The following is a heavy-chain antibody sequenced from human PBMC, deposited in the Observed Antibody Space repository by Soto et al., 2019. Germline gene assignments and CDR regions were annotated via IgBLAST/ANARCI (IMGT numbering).Heavy chain of an antibody. CDR1: GFTFSSYA. V-gene: IGHV3-30-3*01. D-gene: IGHD3-22*01. CDR2: ISYDGSNK. Sequence: GGSLRLSCAASGFTFSSYAMHWVRQAPGKGLEWVAVISYDGSNKYYADSVKGRFTISRDNSKNTLYLQMNSLRAEDTAVYYCARDFGSGYYYFDYWGQGTLVTVSS. CDR3: ARDFGSGYYYFDY. J-gene: IGHJ4*02.